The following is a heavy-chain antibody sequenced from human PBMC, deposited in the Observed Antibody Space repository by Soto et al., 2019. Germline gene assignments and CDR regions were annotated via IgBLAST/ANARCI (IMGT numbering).Heavy chain of an antibody. CDR3: ARGVAGPLHWFDP. CDR2: IDAGNGNT. Sequence: GASVKVSCKASGYTFTSYAMHWVRQAPGQRLEWMGWIDAGNGNTKYSQKFQGRVTITRDTSASTAYMELSSLRSEDTAVYYCARGVAGPLHWFDPWVQGTLVTVSS. D-gene: IGHD6-19*01. CDR1: GYTFTSYA. J-gene: IGHJ5*02. V-gene: IGHV1-3*01.